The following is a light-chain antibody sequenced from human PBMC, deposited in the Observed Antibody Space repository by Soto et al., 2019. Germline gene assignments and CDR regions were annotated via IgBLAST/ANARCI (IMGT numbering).Light chain of an antibody. CDR2: EVS. CDR3: SSYAGIHIV. V-gene: IGLV2-8*01. CDR1: SSDVGGYNY. Sequence: QSALTQPPSASGSPGQSVAISCTGTSSDVGGYNYVSWYQQHPGKAPKLMIYEVSKRPSGVPDRFSGSKSGNTASLTVSGLHAEDEADYYCSSYAGIHIVFGTGTKVTVL. J-gene: IGLJ1*01.